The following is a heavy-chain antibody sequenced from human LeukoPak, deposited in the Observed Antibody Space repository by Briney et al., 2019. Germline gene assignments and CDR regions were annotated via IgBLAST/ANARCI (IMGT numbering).Heavy chain of an antibody. CDR2: INPNSDGT. CDR1: GCTFTGHY. V-gene: IGHV1-2*02. J-gene: IGHJ5*02. CDR3: ARDRSTSSIKFDP. D-gene: IGHD2-2*01. Sequence: ASVKVSCKASGCTFTGHYMHWVRQAPGQGLEWMGWINPNSDGTNYAQKFQCRDTMTRDTSISTAYLELSRLRSDDTAVYYCARDRSTSSIKFDPWGQGTLVTVSS.